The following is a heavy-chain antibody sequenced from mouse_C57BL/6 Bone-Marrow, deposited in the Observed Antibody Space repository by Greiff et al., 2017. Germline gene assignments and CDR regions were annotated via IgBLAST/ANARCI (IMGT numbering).Heavy chain of an antibody. J-gene: IGHJ4*01. CDR2: IDPENGDT. V-gene: IGHV14-4*01. CDR3: TTSVLYYYGSSYKYAMDY. CDR1: GFNIKDDY. Sequence: VQLQQSGAELVRPGASVKLSCTASGFNIKDDYMHWVKQRPEQGLEWIGWIDPENGDTEYASKFQGKATITADTSSNTAYLQLSSLTSEDTAVYYCTTSVLYYYGSSYKYAMDYWGQGTSVTVSS. D-gene: IGHD1-1*01.